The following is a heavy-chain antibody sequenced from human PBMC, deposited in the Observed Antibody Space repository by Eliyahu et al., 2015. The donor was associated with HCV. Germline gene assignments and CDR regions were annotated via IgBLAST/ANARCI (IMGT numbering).Heavy chain of an antibody. V-gene: IGHV3-23*01. CDR2: ISGSGGST. D-gene: IGHD6-13*01. CDR3: AKVSSSSWYSQFDY. J-gene: IGHJ4*02. CDR1: GFTFXSYA. Sequence: EVQLLESGGGLVQPGGSLRLSCAASGFTFXSYAMSWVRQAPGKGLGWVSAISGSGGSTYYADSVKGRFTISRDNSKNTLYLQMNSLRAEDTAVYYCAKVSSSSWYSQFDYWGQGTLVTVSS.